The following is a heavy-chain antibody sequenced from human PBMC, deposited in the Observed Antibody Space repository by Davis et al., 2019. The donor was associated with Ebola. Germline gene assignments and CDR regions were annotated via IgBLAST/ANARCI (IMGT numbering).Heavy chain of an antibody. CDR1: GFTFSSYS. V-gene: IGHV3-48*02. Sequence: GESLKISCAASGFTFSSYSMNWVRQAPGKGLEWVSYISSSSSTKYYADSVKGRFTISRDNAKNSLYLQMNSLTDEDRAVYYCARVESSFYAGDYWGQGTLVTVSS. CDR2: ISSSSSTK. CDR3: ARVESSFYAGDY. D-gene: IGHD6-13*01. J-gene: IGHJ4*02.